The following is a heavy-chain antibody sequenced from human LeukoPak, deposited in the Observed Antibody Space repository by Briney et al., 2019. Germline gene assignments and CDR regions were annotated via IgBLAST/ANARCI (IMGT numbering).Heavy chain of an antibody. CDR1: GFAFGRYS. CDR3: ANHFACGSTTCPSFDD. Sequence: GGSLRLSCVASGFAFGRYSMNWVRQAPGKGLEWVSSISHSGYDIYYSDAVKGRFTISRDNAKNSLSLQMNNLRVEDTAVYYCANHFACGSTTCPSFDDWGQGTLVTVSS. CDR2: ISHSGYDI. D-gene: IGHD2-2*01. J-gene: IGHJ4*02. V-gene: IGHV3-21*01.